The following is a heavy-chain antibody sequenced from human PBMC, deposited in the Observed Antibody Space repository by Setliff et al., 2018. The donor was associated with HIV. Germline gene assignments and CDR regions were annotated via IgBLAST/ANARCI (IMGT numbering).Heavy chain of an antibody. V-gene: IGHV3-48*01. Sequence: QPGGSLRLSCAASGFTFSTYNMNWVRQAPGKGLEWVSYISSGSSAIYYADSVKGRFTISRDNAKNSLYLQMNSLRAEDTAVYYCAKADRGYGRNWFDPWGQGTLGTVSS. CDR3: AKADRGYGRNWFDP. J-gene: IGHJ5*02. D-gene: IGHD4-17*01. CDR2: ISSGSSAI. CDR1: GFTFSTYN.